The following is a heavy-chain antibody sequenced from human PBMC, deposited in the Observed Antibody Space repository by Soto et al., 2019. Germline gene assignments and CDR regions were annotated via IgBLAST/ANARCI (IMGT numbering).Heavy chain of an antibody. D-gene: IGHD3-3*01. CDR1: GFTFSSYS. Sequence: EVQLVESGGGLVQPGGSLRLSCAASGFTFSSYSMNWVRQAPGKGLEWVSYISSSSSTIYYADSVKGRFTISRDNAKNSLYLQMNSLRDEDTAVYYCARDRLSERFLEYNWFDPWGQGTLVTVSS. J-gene: IGHJ5*02. V-gene: IGHV3-48*02. CDR2: ISSSSSTI. CDR3: ARDRLSERFLEYNWFDP.